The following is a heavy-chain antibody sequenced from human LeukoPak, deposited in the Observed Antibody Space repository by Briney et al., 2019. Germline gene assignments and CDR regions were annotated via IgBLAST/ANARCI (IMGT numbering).Heavy chain of an antibody. V-gene: IGHV1-24*01. CDR1: GYTLTELS. J-gene: IGHJ5*02. Sequence: ASVKVSCKVSGYTLTELSMHWVRQAPGKGLEWMGGFDPEDGETIYAQKFQGRVTTTEDTSTDTAYMELSSLRSEDTAVYYCATAGRRYCSSTSCYLDGNNWFDPWGQGTLVTVSS. D-gene: IGHD2-2*01. CDR3: ATAGRRYCSSTSCYLDGNNWFDP. CDR2: FDPEDGET.